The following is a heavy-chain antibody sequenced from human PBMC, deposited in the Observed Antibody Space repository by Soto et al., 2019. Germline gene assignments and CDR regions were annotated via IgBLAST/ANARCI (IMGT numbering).Heavy chain of an antibody. Sequence: EVQLLESGGGLVQPGGSLRLSCAASGFTFSSYAMSWVRQAPGKGLEWVSAISGSGGSAYYADSVKGRFTISRDNSKNTLYLQMNSLRAEDTAVYYCAKDSSSLEEAPDYWGQGTLVTVSS. CDR1: GFTFSSYA. CDR3: AKDSSSLEEAPDY. CDR2: ISGSGGSA. D-gene: IGHD6-6*01. J-gene: IGHJ4*02. V-gene: IGHV3-23*01.